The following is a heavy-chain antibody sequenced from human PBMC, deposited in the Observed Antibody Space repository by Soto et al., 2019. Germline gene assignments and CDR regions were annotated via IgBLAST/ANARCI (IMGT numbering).Heavy chain of an antibody. CDR3: AREYSSSSGSDY. J-gene: IGHJ4*02. V-gene: IGHV1-3*01. CDR2: INAGKGNT. CDR1: GYTFTSYA. Sequence: QVQLVQSGAEVKKPGASVKVSCKASGYTFTSYAMHWVRQAPGQRLEWMGWINAGKGNTKYSQKFQGSVTITRDTSASTAYMELSSLRSEDTAVYYCAREYSSSSGSDYWGQGTLVTVSS. D-gene: IGHD6-6*01.